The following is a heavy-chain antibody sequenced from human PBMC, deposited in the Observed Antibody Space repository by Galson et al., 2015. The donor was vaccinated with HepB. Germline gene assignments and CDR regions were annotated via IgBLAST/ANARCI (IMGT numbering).Heavy chain of an antibody. CDR3: ARAQYSSSWYRPHEYFQH. CDR2: INSDGSST. D-gene: IGHD6-13*01. CDR1: GFTFSSYW. J-gene: IGHJ1*01. V-gene: IGHV3-74*01. Sequence: SLRLSCAASGFTFSSYWMHWVRQAPGKGLVWVSRINSDGSSTTYADSVKGRFTISRDNAKNKLYLQMNSLSAEDTAVYYCARAQYSSSWYRPHEYFQHWGQGTLVTVSS.